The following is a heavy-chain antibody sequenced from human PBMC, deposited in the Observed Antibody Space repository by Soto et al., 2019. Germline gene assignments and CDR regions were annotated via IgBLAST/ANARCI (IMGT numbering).Heavy chain of an antibody. D-gene: IGHD2-21*01. Sequence: SVKVSCKASGGTFSSYAISWVRQAPGQGLEWMGGIIPIFGTANYAQKFQGRVTITADKSTSTAYMELSSLRSEDTAVYYCARGRHIVVSYGMEVWGQGTTVTVS. V-gene: IGHV1-69*06. CDR3: ARGRHIVVSYGMEV. J-gene: IGHJ6*02. CDR1: GGTFSSYA. CDR2: IIPIFGTA.